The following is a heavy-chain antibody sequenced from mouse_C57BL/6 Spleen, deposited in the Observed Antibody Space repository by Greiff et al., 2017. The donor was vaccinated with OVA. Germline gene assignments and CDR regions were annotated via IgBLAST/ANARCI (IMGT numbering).Heavy chain of an antibody. CDR3: ARTNGFDD. Sequence: QVQLKQPGAELVMPGASVKLSCKASGYTFASYWMHWVKQRPGQGLEWIGEINPSDSYTNYNQKFKGKSTLTVDKSSSTAYMQLSSLTSEDAAVYYCARTNGFDDWGQGTTLTVSS. V-gene: IGHV1-69*01. CDR2: INPSDSYT. CDR1: GYTFASYW. J-gene: IGHJ2*01.